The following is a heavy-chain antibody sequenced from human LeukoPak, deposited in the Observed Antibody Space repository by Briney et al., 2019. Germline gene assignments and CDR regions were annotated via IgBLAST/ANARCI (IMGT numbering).Heavy chain of an antibody. V-gene: IGHV3-21*01. CDR1: GFTFSSYS. Sequence: PGGSLRLSCAASGFTFSSYSMNWVRQAPGKGLEWVSSISSSSSYIYYADSVKGRFTISRDNAKNSLYLQMNSLRAEDTAVYYCARDRPYDFWSGYYMAFDYWGQGTLVTVSS. J-gene: IGHJ4*02. CDR3: ARDRPYDFWSGYYMAFDY. D-gene: IGHD3-3*01. CDR2: ISSSSSYI.